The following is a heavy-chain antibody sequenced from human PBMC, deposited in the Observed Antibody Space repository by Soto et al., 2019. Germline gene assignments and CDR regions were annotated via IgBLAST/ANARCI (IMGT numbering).Heavy chain of an antibody. CDR1: GFTFSSYA. J-gene: IGHJ6*02. CDR2: ISGSGGST. CDR3: ARIAAAPDRHYYYGMDV. Sequence: PGGSLRLSCAASGFTFSSYAMSWVRQAPGKGLEWVSAISGSGGSTYYADSVKGRFTISRDNSKNTLYLQMNSLKASDTAMYYCARIAAAPDRHYYYGMDVWGQGTTVTVSS. V-gene: IGHV3-23*01. D-gene: IGHD6-13*01.